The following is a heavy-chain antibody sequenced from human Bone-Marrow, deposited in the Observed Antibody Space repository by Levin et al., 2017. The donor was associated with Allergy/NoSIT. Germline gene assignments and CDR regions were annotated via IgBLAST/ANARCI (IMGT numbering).Heavy chain of an antibody. D-gene: IGHD3-16*02. V-gene: IGHV3-11*01. CDR2: ISSSGSTI. CDR1: GFTFSDYY. CDR3: ARDTYDYVWGSYREPIDY. J-gene: IGHJ4*02. Sequence: GESLKISCAASGFTFSDYYMSWIRQAPGKGLEWVSYISSSGSTIYYADSVKGRFTISRDNAKNSLYLQMNSLRAEDTGVYYCARDTYDYVWGSYREPIDYWGQGTLVTVSS.